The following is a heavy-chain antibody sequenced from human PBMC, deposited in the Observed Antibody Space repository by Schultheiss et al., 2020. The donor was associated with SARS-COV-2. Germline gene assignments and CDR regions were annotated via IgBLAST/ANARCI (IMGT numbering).Heavy chain of an antibody. CDR1: GGSISPYY. CDR3: ARSKGIGSYLDY. Sequence: SETLSLTCTVSGGSISPYYWSWIRQPPGKGLEWIGYVYYSGTTNYNPSLKSRVTISVDTSNNQFSLKLTSVTAADTAVYYCARSKGIGSYLDYWGQGTLVTVSS. J-gene: IGHJ4*02. V-gene: IGHV4-59*08. D-gene: IGHD2-15*01. CDR2: VYYSGTT.